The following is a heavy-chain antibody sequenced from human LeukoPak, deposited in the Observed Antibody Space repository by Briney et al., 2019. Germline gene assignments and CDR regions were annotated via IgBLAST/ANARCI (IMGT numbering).Heavy chain of an antibody. Sequence: PGGSLKLSCAASGFTFSGSAMHWVRQASGKGLEWVGRIRSKANSHATAYAASVKGRFTISRDDSKNTAYLQMNSLKTEDTAVYYCTRPHSGSYSNWGQGTLVTVSS. CDR3: TRPHSGSYSN. CDR1: GFTFSGSA. CDR2: IRSKANSHAT. V-gene: IGHV3-73*01. J-gene: IGHJ4*02. D-gene: IGHD1-26*01.